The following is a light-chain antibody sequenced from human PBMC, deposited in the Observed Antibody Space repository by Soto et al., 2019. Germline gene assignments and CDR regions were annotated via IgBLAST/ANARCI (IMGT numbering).Light chain of an antibody. J-gene: IGLJ2*01. Sequence: QSVLTQPASVSGSPGQSITISCTGSSSDVGAYTSVSWYQQHPGKAPKLMIYEVSNWPSGVSRRFSGSKSGNTASLTISGLQAEDEADYYCSSYTSSTLVVFGGGTKVTVL. CDR3: SSYTSSTLVV. CDR1: SSDVGAYTS. V-gene: IGLV2-14*01. CDR2: EVS.